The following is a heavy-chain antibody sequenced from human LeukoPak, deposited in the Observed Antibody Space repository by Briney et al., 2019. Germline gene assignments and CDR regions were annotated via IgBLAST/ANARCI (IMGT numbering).Heavy chain of an antibody. CDR1: GFTFRNVW. V-gene: IGHV3-15*01. CDR2: IKSKTDGETT. CDR3: STVLNGDTDY. J-gene: IGHJ4*02. Sequence: GGSLRLSCAASGFTFRNVWMSRVRQAPGKGLEWVGRIKSKTDGETTQYAAPVKGRFTISRDDSRNTLYLQMDSLTTGDTAVYYCSTVLNGDTDYWGRGALVTVSS. D-gene: IGHD5-24*01.